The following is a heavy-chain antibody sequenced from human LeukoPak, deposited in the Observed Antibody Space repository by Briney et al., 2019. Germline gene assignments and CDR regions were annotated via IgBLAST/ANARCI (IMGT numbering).Heavy chain of an antibody. CDR1: GFTFSSYA. CDR2: ISGSGGST. J-gene: IGHJ4*02. Sequence: PGGSLILSCAASGFTFSSYAISWVRQAPGEGLEWVSAISGSGGSTYYADSVKGRFTISRDNSKNTLYLQMNSLRAEDTAVYYCAKGRIAVAVFYWGQGTLVTVSS. V-gene: IGHV3-23*01. D-gene: IGHD6-19*01. CDR3: AKGRIAVAVFY.